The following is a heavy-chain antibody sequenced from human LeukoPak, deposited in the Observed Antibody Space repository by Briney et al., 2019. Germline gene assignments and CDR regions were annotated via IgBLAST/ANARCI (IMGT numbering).Heavy chain of an antibody. J-gene: IGHJ4*02. CDR3: VRHAASGGSGVDH. V-gene: IGHV3-73*01. D-gene: IGHD3-10*01. CDR1: GFIFSSYW. Sequence: GGSLRLSCAASGFIFSSYWMHWVRQASGKGLEWVGRIRSKTNNYATAYAASVKDRFTISRDDSTNTAYLQMNSLKTEDTAVYYCVRHAASGGSGVDHWGQGTLVTVSS. CDR2: IRSKTNNYAT.